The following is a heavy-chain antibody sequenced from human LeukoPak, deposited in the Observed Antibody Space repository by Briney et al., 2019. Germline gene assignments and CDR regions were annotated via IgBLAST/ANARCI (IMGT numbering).Heavy chain of an antibody. CDR3: ARVPYSSSPLDY. D-gene: IGHD6-13*01. J-gene: IGHJ4*02. CDR2: ISSSSSYI. V-gene: IGHV3-21*01. CDR1: GFTFSSYS. Sequence: PGGSLRLSCAASGFTFSSYSMNWVRQAPGKGLEWVSSISSSSSYIYYADSVKGRFTISRDNAKNSLYLQMNGLRAEDTAVYYCARVPYSSSPLDYWGQGTLVTVSS.